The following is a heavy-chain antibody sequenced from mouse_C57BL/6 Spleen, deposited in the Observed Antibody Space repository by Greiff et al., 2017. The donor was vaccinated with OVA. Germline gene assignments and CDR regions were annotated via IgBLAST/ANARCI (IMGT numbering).Heavy chain of an antibody. V-gene: IGHV5-4*03. CDR3: ARGDYFDY. Sequence: EVKLQESGGGLVKPGGSLKLSCAASGFTFSSYAMSWVRQTPEKRLEWVATISDGGSYTYYPDNVKGRFTISRDNAKNNLYLQMSHLKSEDTAMYYCARGDYFDYWGQGTTLTVSS. CDR1: GFTFSSYA. J-gene: IGHJ2*01. CDR2: ISDGGSYT.